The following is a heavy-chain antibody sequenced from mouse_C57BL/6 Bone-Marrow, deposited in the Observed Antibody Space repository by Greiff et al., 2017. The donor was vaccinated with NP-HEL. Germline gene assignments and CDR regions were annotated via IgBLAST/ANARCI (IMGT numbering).Heavy chain of an antibody. D-gene: IGHD1-1*01. CDR3: ARSYYYGSSYYFDY. V-gene: IGHV7-3*01. CDR2: IRNKANGYTT. Sequence: DVKLVESGGGLVQPGGFTFTDYYMSWVRQPPGKALEWLGFIRNKANGYTTEYSASVKGRFTISRDNSQSILYLQMNALRAEDSATYYCARSYYYGSSYYFDYWGQGTTLTVSS. J-gene: IGHJ2*01. CDR1: FTFTDYY.